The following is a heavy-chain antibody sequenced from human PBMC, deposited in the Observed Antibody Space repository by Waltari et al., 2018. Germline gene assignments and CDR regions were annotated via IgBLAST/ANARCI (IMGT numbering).Heavy chain of an antibody. J-gene: IGHJ3*01. CDR3: ATYIGASLGTAAFDV. Sequence: QLPLQESGPGLVKPSETLSLTCRVSFVSITPNRHYSGWIRQPPGQGLEWIGTISYNGATYSSPSLRSRVTIFRDTSKNQLSLKLGSVTAADTAFYYCATYIGASLGTAAFDVWGQGTMVTVSS. D-gene: IGHD5-12*01. CDR2: ISYNGAT. CDR1: FVSITPNRHY. V-gene: IGHV4-39*01.